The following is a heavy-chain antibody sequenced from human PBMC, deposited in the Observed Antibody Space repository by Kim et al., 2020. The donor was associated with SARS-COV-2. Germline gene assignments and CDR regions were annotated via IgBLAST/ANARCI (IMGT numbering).Heavy chain of an antibody. CDR1: GFTFSSYG. V-gene: IGHV3-33*01. CDR2: IWYDGSNK. CDR3: ARGQDIVVVPAAIRRPALIGMDV. J-gene: IGHJ6*02. D-gene: IGHD2-2*01. Sequence: GGSLRLSCAASGFTFSSYGMHWVRQAPGKGLEWVAVIWYDGSNKYYADSVKGRFTISRDNSKNTLYLQMNSLRADDTAVYYCARGQDIVVVPAAIRRPALIGMDVWGQGTTVTVSS.